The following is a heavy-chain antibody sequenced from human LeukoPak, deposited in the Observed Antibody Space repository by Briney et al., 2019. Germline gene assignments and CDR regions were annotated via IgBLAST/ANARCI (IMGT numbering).Heavy chain of an antibody. D-gene: IGHD3-10*01. CDR2: ISGSDSLT. Sequence: PGGSLRLSCAASGFTVNSYGMTWVRRAPGEGLEWVAHISGSDSLTFYADSVKGRFTISRDNAKNSLYLQMNTLRAEDTAVYYCAREDYYGSGTYMRYFYYYEMDVWGKGTTVTVSS. J-gene: IGHJ6*04. CDR1: GFTVNSYG. V-gene: IGHV3-48*03. CDR3: AREDYYGSGTYMRYFYYYEMDV.